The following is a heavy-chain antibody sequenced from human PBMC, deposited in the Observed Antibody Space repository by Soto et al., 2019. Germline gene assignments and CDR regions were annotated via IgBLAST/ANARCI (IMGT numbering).Heavy chain of an antibody. CDR1: GGSISSSNW. V-gene: IGHV4-4*02. J-gene: IGHJ5*02. CDR2: IYHSGST. Sequence: SETLSLTCAVSGGSISSSNWWSWVRQPPGKGLEWIGEIYHSGSTNYNPSLKSRVTISVDKSKNQFSLKLSSVTAADTVVYYCERGKKQLFSEGWFDPWGQGTLVTVS. CDR3: ERGKKQLFSEGWFDP. D-gene: IGHD6-13*01.